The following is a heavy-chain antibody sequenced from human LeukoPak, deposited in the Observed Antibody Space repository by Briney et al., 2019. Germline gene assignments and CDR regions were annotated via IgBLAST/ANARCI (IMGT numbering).Heavy chain of an antibody. V-gene: IGHV4-34*01. CDR1: GGSFSGYY. CDR3: ARHRAGYWVYYFDY. J-gene: IGHJ4*02. Sequence: PSETLSLTCAVYGGSFSGYYWSWIRQPPGKGLEWIGEINRSGSTNYNPSLKSRVTISVDTSKNQFSLKLSSVTAADTAVYYCARHRAGYWVYYFDYWGQGTLVTVSS. D-gene: IGHD2-2*03. CDR2: INRSGST.